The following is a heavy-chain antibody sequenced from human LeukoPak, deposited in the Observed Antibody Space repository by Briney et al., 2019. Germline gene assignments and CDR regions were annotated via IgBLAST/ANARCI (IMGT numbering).Heavy chain of an antibody. CDR1: GFTFSSYS. V-gene: IGHV3-48*01. D-gene: IGHD3-3*01. J-gene: IGHJ6*03. CDR3: ARTFPLRFLEWLPNYYMDV. Sequence: PGGSLILSCAASGFTFSSYSMNWVRQAPGKGLEWVSFISSSSTIYYADSVKGRFTISRDNAKNSLYLQMNSLRAEDTAVYYCARTFPLRFLEWLPNYYMDVWGKGTTVTVSS. CDR2: ISSSSTI.